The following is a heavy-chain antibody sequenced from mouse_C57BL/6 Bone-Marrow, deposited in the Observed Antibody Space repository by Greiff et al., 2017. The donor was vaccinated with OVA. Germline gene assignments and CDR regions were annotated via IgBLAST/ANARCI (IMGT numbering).Heavy chain of an antibody. V-gene: IGHV5-17*01. J-gene: IGHJ3*01. CDR2: ISSGSSTI. CDR3: AKTLWFAY. CDR1: GFTFSDYG. Sequence: VQLQQSGGGLVKPGGSLKLSCAASGFTFSDYGMHWVRQAPEKGLEWVAYISSGSSTIYYADTVKGRFTISRDNAKNTLFLQMTSLRSEDTAMYYCAKTLWFAYWGQGTLVTVSA.